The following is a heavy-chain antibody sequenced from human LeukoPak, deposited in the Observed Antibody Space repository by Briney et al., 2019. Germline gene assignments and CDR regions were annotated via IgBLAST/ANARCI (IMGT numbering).Heavy chain of an antibody. CDR1: GGSFSGYY. CDR3: ARVPVLRFLEWLNWFDP. Sequence: SETLSLTCAVYGGSFSGYYWSWIRQPPGKGLEWIGEINHSGSTNYNPSLKSRVTISVDTSKNQFSLKLSSVTAADTAVYYCARVPVLRFLEWLNWFDPWGQGTLVTVSS. CDR2: INHSGST. V-gene: IGHV4-34*01. D-gene: IGHD3-3*01. J-gene: IGHJ5*02.